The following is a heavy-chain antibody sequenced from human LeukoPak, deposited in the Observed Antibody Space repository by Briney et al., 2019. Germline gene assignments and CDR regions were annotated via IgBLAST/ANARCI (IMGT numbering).Heavy chain of an antibody. V-gene: IGHV3-53*01. CDR3: ARGQSGDPAFDI. CDR2: IYSGGTT. Sequence: PGRSLRLSCATSGFTFSSFAMHWVRQAPGKGLEWVSVIYSGGTTYYGDSVEGRFTISRDSSRNTLNLQMNSLRAEDTAVYFCARGQSGDPAFDIWGQGTMVTVSS. D-gene: IGHD4-17*01. CDR1: GFTFSSFA. J-gene: IGHJ3*02.